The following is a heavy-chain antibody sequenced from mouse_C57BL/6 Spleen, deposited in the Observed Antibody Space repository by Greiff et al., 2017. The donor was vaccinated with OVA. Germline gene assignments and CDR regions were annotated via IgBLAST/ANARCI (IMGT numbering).Heavy chain of an antibody. Sequence: EVKLMESGGDLVKPGGSLKLSCAASGFTFSSYGMSWVRQTPDKRLEWVATISSGGSYTYYPDSVQGRFTISRDNAKNTLYLQMSSLKSEDTAMYYCARDYDEKEYAMDYWGQGTSVTVSS. CDR1: GFTFSSYG. CDR2: ISSGGSYT. J-gene: IGHJ4*01. CDR3: ARDYDEKEYAMDY. V-gene: IGHV5-6*01. D-gene: IGHD2-4*01.